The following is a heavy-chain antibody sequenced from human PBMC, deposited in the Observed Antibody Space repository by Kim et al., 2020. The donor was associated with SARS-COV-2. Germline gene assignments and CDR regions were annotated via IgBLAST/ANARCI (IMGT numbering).Heavy chain of an antibody. J-gene: IGHJ6*01. V-gene: IGHV1-69*13. Sequence: SVKVSCKASGGTFSSYAISWVRQAPGQGLEWMGGIIPIFGTANYAQKFQGRVTITADESTSTAYMELSSLRSEDTAVYFCARGRMAVAGNYYYGMDVWGRGTTVTVST. D-gene: IGHD6-19*01. CDR2: IIPIFGTA. CDR1: GGTFSSYA. CDR3: ARGRMAVAGNYYYGMDV.